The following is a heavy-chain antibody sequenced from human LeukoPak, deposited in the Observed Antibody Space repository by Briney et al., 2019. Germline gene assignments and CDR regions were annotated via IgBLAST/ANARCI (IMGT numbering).Heavy chain of an antibody. CDR3: ARRDGYCSSTSCYADYYYGMDV. D-gene: IGHD2-2*01. V-gene: IGHV5-51*01. CDR2: IYPGDSDT. Sequence: GESLKISCEGSGYRFTSNWIGWVRQMPGKGLEWMGIIYPGDSDTTYSPSFQGQVTISADKSISTAYLQWSSLKASDTAMYYCARRDGYCSSTSCYADYYYGMDVWGQGTTVTVSS. J-gene: IGHJ6*02. CDR1: GYRFTSNW.